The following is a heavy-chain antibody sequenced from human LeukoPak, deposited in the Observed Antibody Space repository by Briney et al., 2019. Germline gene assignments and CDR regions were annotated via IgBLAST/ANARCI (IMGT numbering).Heavy chain of an antibody. D-gene: IGHD3-16*02. CDR2: INHSGST. J-gene: IGHJ4*02. V-gene: IGHV4-34*01. CDR3: ARGSASYDYVWGSYRPPYFDY. Sequence: PSETLSLTCAVYGGSFSGYYWSWIRQPPGKGMQWIGEINHSGSTNYNPSLKSRVTISVDTSKNQFSLKLSSVTAADTAVYYCARGSASYDYVWGSYRPPYFDYWGQGTLVTVSS. CDR1: GGSFSGYY.